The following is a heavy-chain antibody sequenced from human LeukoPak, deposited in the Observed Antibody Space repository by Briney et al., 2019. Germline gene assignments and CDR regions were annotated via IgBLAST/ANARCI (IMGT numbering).Heavy chain of an antibody. D-gene: IGHD6-13*01. J-gene: IGHJ5*02. CDR3: ARGSIAAAGTGDWFDP. V-gene: IGHV1-46*01. CDR1: GYTFTSYY. Sequence: ASVKLSCKASGYTFTSYYMHWVRQAPGQGLEWMGIINPSGGSTGYAQKFQGRVTMTRDTSTSTVYMELSSLRSEDTAVYYCARGSIAAAGTGDWFDPWGQGTLVTVSS. CDR2: INPSGGST.